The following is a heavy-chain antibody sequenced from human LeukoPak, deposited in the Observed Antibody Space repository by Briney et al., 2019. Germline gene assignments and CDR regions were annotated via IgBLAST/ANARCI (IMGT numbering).Heavy chain of an antibody. Sequence: GGSLTLSCAVSGFIISTKYMNWVRQAPGKGLEWVSFMYTRGDSYYANSVKGRFTLYRHDYRNTLYLQINSLRADDTAVYQCARISTLSPGRYGSFDTWGQGTLVTVSS. CDR1: GFIISTKY. D-gene: IGHD2/OR15-2a*01. V-gene: IGHV3-66*01. CDR2: MYTRGDS. CDR3: ARISTLSPGRYGSFDT. J-gene: IGHJ5*02.